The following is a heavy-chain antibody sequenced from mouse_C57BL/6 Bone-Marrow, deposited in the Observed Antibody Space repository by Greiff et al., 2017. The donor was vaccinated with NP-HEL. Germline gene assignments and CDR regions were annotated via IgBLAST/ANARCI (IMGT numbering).Heavy chain of an antibody. CDR1: GYTFTDYY. D-gene: IGHD1-1*01. CDR2: INPNNGGT. V-gene: IGHV1-26*01. Sequence: EVQLQQSGPELVKPGASVKISCKASGYTFTDYYMNWVKQSHGKSLEWIGDINPNNGGTSYIQKFKGKATLTVDKSSSTAYMELRSLTSEDSAVYYCARFLRFYWGQGTLVTVSA. CDR3: ARFLRFY. J-gene: IGHJ3*01.